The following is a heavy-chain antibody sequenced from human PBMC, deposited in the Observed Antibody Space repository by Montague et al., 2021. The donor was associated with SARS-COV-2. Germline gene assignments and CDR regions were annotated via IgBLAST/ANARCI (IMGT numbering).Heavy chain of an antibody. V-gene: IGHV4-59*01. CDR3: ARAQNICFIANCVNYFDL. Sequence: SETLSLTCSVSGGSTSNYYWTWIRQSPGKGLQWIGYIFYTGSTKFNPSLKSRVSISLDTSKNHFSLRLSAMTAADTARYYCARAQNICFIANCVNYFDLWGLGALVTVSS. CDR2: IFYTGST. CDR1: GGSTSNYY. D-gene: IGHD2-15*01. J-gene: IGHJ4*02.